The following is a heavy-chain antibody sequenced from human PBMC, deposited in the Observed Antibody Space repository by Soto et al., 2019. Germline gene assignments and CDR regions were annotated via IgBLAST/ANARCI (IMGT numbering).Heavy chain of an antibody. CDR3: AKDLRVRAEMRMWEVDY. Sequence: GGSLRLSCAASGFTFSSYAMSWVRQAPGKGLEWVSAISGSGGSKYYADSVKGRFTISRDNSKNTLYLQMNSLRAEDTAVYYCAKDLRVRAEMRMWEVDYWGQGTLVTVSS. CDR2: ISGSGGSK. V-gene: IGHV3-23*01. J-gene: IGHJ4*02. CDR1: GFTFSSYA. D-gene: IGHD1-26*01.